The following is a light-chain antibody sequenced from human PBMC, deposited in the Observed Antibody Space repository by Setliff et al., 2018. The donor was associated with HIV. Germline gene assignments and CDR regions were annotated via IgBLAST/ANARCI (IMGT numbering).Light chain of an antibody. V-gene: IGLV2-14*03. J-gene: IGLJ1*01. Sequence: ALTQPASVSGSPGQSITISCTGASSDVGGYSFVSWYQQHPGKAPKLMIYDVSYRPSGVSDRFSGSKSGNTAPLTISGLQAEDEADYYCSSYTSSTPLYVFGTGTKVTVL. CDR1: SSDVGGYSF. CDR3: SSYTSSTPLYV. CDR2: DVS.